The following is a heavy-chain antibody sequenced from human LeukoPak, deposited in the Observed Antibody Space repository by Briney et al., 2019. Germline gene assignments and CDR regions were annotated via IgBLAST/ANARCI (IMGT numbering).Heavy chain of an antibody. CDR2: IYYSGST. Sequence: SETLSLTCTVSGGSISSSSYYWGWIRQPPGKGLEWIGSIYYSGSTYYNPSLKSRVTISVDTSKNQFSLKLSSVTAADTAVYYCARVGEDSSGYYYDYWGQGTLVTVSS. CDR1: GGSISSSSYY. V-gene: IGHV4-39*07. D-gene: IGHD3-22*01. CDR3: ARVGEDSSGYYYDY. J-gene: IGHJ4*02.